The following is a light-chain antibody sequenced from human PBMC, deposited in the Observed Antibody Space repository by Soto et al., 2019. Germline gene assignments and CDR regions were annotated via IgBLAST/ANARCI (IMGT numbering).Light chain of an antibody. CDR1: SSDVGGYNY. Sequence: QSVLTQPRSASGSPGQSVTISCTGTSSDVGGYNYVSWYQEQPGKAPKIMIYDVSKRPSGVPDRFSGSKSGNTASLTISGLQAEDEADYYCCSYAGSYSYVFGTGTKVTVL. CDR3: CSYAGSYSYV. J-gene: IGLJ1*01. V-gene: IGLV2-11*01. CDR2: DVS.